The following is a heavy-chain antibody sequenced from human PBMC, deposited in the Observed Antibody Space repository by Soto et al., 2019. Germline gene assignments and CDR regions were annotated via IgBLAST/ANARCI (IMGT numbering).Heavy chain of an antibody. CDR2: IYPGDFDT. J-gene: IGHJ4*02. CDR1: GCKFSAYW. Sequence: XESLKISCMTSGCKFSAYWIAWVRQRPGKGLEWMGIIYPGDFDTRYSPSFEGQVTISVDRSTNTAHLQWSSLKASDTAIYYCARRPQKAYDPIDYWGQGTLVTVSS. D-gene: IGHD1-1*01. CDR3: ARRPQKAYDPIDY. V-gene: IGHV5-51*01.